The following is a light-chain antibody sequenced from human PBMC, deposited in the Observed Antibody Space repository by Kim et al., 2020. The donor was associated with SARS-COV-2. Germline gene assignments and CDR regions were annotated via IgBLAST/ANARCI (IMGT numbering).Light chain of an antibody. J-gene: IGLJ2*01. CDR2: KDS. Sequence: VSPGQTASITCSGDKLGDKYACWYQQKPGQSPVLVIYKDSKRPSGIPERFSGSNSGNTATLTISGTQAMDEADYYCQAWDSSTVVFGGGTQLTVL. CDR3: QAWDSSTVV. CDR1: KLGDKY. V-gene: IGLV3-1*01.